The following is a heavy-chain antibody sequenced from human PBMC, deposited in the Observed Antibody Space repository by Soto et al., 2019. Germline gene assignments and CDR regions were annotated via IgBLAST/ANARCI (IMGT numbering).Heavy chain of an antibody. CDR1: GFSLSTSGVG. V-gene: IGHV2-5*01. D-gene: IGHD3-22*01. CDR2: IYWNDDK. J-gene: IGHJ5*02. CDR3: AQRPADDYYDSNTYSRYNWFDP. Sequence: SGPTLVNPTQTLTLTCTFSGFSLSTSGVGVGWIRQPPGKALEWLALIYWNDDKRYSPSLKSRLTITKDTSKNQVVLTMTNMDPVDTATYYCAQRPADDYYDSNTYSRYNWFDPWGQGSLVTVSS.